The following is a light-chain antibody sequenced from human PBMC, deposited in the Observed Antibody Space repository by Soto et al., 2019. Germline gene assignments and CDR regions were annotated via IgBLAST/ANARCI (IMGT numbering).Light chain of an antibody. CDR1: QTISSW. Sequence: DIQLTKSPSTLSGSVGDRVTITCRASQTISSWLAWYQQKPGKAPKLLIYKASTLKSGVPSRFSGSGSGTEFTLTISSLQPDDFATYYCQHYNGYSEAFGQGTRWIS. CDR2: KAS. J-gene: IGKJ1*01. V-gene: IGKV1-5*03. CDR3: QHYNGYSEA.